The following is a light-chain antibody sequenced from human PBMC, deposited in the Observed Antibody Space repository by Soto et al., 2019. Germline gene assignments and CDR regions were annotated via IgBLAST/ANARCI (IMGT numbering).Light chain of an antibody. V-gene: IGLV1-51*01. CDR1: SANIGNNY. CDR2: DNN. Sequence: QSVLTQPPSVSAAPGQKVSISCSGSSANIGNNYVSWYQQLPGTAPKLLIYDNNKRPSGIPDRFSGSKSGTSATLCITGLQTGDEADYYCGTWDSSLSAGVLGGGTQLTVL. J-gene: IGLJ3*02. CDR3: GTWDSSLSAGV.